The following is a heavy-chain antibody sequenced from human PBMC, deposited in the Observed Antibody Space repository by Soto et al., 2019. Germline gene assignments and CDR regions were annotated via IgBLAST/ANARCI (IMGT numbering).Heavy chain of an antibody. CDR3: ATAYFLADENYYYVIDV. Sequence: GESLKISCKGSGYSFTSYWIGWVRQMPGKGLEWMGIIYPGDSDTRYSPSFQGQVTISADKSISTAYLQWSSLKASDTAMYYCATAYFLADENYYYVIDVRGQGTTVPVS. J-gene: IGHJ6*02. V-gene: IGHV5-51*01. D-gene: IGHD2-15*01. CDR2: IYPGDSDT. CDR1: GYSFTSYW.